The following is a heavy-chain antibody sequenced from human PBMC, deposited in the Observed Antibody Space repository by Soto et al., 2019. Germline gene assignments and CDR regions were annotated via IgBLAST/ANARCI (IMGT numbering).Heavy chain of an antibody. V-gene: IGHV4-59*01. CDR2: VYYLGST. CDR1: GGSMSEYF. D-gene: IGHD3-10*01. Sequence: SETLSLTCSVSGGSMSEYFWSWIRQSPERGLEWIGYVYYLGSTDYNPSLKSRVTISVDTSKMQFSLRLSSVTAADAAIYYCARDGYDGSGSPYPAYWGPGTQVTVSS. CDR3: ARDGYDGSGSPYPAY. J-gene: IGHJ4*02.